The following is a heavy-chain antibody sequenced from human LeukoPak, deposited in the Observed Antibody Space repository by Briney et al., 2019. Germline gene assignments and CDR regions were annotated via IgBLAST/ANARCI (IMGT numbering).Heavy chain of an antibody. CDR3: ARAPTTVVTPSYFDY. D-gene: IGHD4-23*01. J-gene: IGHJ4*02. V-gene: IGHV4-31*03. Sequence: SETLSLTCTVSGFSISSGGYYWSWIRQHPGKGLEWLGYITNSGSTYYNPSLKSRVTISVDTSKNQFSLKLSSVSAADTAVYYCARAPTTVVTPSYFDYWGQGALVTVSS. CDR1: GFSISSGGYY. CDR2: ITNSGST.